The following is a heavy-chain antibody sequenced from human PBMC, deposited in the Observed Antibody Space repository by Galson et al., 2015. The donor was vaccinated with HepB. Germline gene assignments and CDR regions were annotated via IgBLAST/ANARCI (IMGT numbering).Heavy chain of an antibody. V-gene: IGHV3-48*02. CDR2: ISGSYTI. CDR3: ARRSSGNSFDY. J-gene: IGHJ4*02. CDR1: GFTFSSYT. D-gene: IGHD1-26*01. Sequence: SLRLSCAASGFTFSSYTMNWVRQAPGKGLEWVSSISGSYTIYYADSVKGRFTISRDNTKNSLYLQMSSLRDEGTAVYYCARRSSGNSFDYWGRGTLVTVSS.